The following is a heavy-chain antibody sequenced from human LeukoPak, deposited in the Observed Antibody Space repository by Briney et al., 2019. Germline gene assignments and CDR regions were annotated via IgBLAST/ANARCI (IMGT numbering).Heavy chain of an antibody. J-gene: IGHJ5*02. CDR1: GFTFRRYA. D-gene: IGHD6-13*01. V-gene: IGHV3-23*01. CDR2: ISGSGGSI. Sequence: GGSLTLFCAASGFTFRRYAIRGLRQAPGKGLKWVSAISGSGGSIYYADSVKGRFTISRDNSKNTLYLQMNSLRAEDTAVYYCTKVSAYSSSWFDPWGQGTLGTASS. CDR3: TKVSAYSSSWFDP.